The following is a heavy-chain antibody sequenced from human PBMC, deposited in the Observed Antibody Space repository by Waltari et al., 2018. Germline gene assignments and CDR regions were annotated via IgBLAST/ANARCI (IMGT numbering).Heavy chain of an antibody. CDR1: GGSFSGYY. Sequence: QVQLQQWGAGLLKPSETLSLTCAVYGGSFSGYYWSWIRQPPGKGLEWIGEINHSGSTNYNPSLKSRVTISVDTSKNQFSLKLSSVTAADTAVYYCARGRPNHRVDYWGQGTLVTVSS. J-gene: IGHJ4*02. CDR3: ARGRPNHRVDY. V-gene: IGHV4-34*01. D-gene: IGHD3-10*01. CDR2: INHSGST.